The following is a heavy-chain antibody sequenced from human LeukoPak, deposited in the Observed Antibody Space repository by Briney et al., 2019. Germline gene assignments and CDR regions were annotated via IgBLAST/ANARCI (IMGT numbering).Heavy chain of an antibody. Sequence: SETLSLTCTVSGGSISSSSYYWGWIRQPPGKGLEWIGTIYYSGGTYYNPSLKSRVTISVDTSKNQFSLKLSFVTAADTAVYYCAYWDKGYGGTNFDYWGRGTLVTVSS. CDR1: GGSISSSSYY. CDR3: AYWDKGYGGTNFDY. CDR2: IYYSGGT. V-gene: IGHV4-39*07. J-gene: IGHJ4*02. D-gene: IGHD4-23*01.